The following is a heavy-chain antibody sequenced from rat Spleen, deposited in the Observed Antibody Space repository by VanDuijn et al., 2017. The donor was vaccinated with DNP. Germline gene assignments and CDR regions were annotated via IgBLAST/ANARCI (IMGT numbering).Heavy chain of an antibody. J-gene: IGHJ3*01. D-gene: IGHD1-12*02. CDR2: IWSGGNT. CDR3: ARSQGYYFDGSYYPFAY. CDR1: GFSLTSYN. V-gene: IGHV2S13*01. Sequence: QVQLKESGPGLVQPSRTLSLTCTVSGFSLTSYNVHWVRQPPGKGLEWMGVIWSGGNTDYNSALKPRLSISRETSESQVFLKRISLQTDDTAMYFCARSQGYYFDGSYYPFAYWGQGTLVTVSS.